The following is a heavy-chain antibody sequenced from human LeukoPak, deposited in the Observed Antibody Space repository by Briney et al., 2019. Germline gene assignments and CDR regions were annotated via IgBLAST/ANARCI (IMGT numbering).Heavy chain of an antibody. Sequence: SETLSLTCTVSGCSISSSDSYWGWIRQPPGKGLEGIGRMYYSGSTYYNPSLNSRITISDDTSNNQYPLMLNFITAANAAVYYCARHPPRDCSSSSCYKRWFDPWGQGTLVTVSS. V-gene: IGHV4-39*01. CDR1: GCSISSSDSY. D-gene: IGHD2-2*02. J-gene: IGHJ5*02. CDR2: MYYSGST. CDR3: ARHPPRDCSSSSCYKRWFDP.